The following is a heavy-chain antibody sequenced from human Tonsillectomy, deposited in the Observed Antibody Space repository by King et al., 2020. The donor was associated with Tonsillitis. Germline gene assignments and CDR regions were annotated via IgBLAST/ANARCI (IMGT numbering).Heavy chain of an antibody. CDR1: GGSINSYY. CDR2: ISYSGNT. CDR3: ARSPYCGGDCYSILFDY. J-gene: IGHJ4*02. D-gene: IGHD2-21*02. Sequence: QVQLQESGPGLVKPSETLSLTCTVSGGSINSYYWSWIRQPPGMGLEWIGFISYSGNTDYSPSLESRVIMSVDTSKNQFSLKLNSVTAADTAVYYCARSPYCGGDCYSILFDYWGQGTLVTVSS. V-gene: IGHV4-59*08.